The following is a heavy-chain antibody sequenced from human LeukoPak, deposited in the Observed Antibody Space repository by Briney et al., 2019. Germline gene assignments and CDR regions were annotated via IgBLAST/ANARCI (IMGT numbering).Heavy chain of an antibody. D-gene: IGHD3-10*01. CDR1: GGFISSYY. CDR2: IYYSGST. Sequence: SETLSLTCTVSGGFISSYYWSWIRQPPGKGLEWIGYIYYSGSTNYNPSLKSRVTISVDTSKNQFSLKLSSVTAADTAVYYCAGERIWFGEFDYWGQGTLVTVSS. CDR3: AGERIWFGEFDY. J-gene: IGHJ4*02. V-gene: IGHV4-59*08.